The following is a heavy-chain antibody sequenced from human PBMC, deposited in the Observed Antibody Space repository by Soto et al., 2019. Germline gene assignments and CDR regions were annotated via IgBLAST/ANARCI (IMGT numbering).Heavy chain of an antibody. Sequence: QAKLQESAPGLMRPSQTLSLTCSVSGASIYNGGYFWSWIRQSPGKVLEWIGQIHNSGSPYNNPSLKSRVTISADTAKHQASLKLTSVTAADTAVDNCARGSTTEKVDCWGQGTLGTVSS. J-gene: IGHJ4*02. CDR2: IHNSGSP. CDR3: ARGSTTEKVDC. D-gene: IGHD4-17*01. V-gene: IGHV4-30-4*01. CDR1: GASIYNGGYF.